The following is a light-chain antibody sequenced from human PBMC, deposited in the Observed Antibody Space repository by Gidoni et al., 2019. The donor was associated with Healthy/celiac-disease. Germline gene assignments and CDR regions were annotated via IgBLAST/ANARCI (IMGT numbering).Light chain of an antibody. CDR2: GAS. CDR1: QSVSSSY. V-gene: IGKV3-20*01. J-gene: IGKJ1*01. Sequence: EIVSTPSPGTLSLSPGERATISCSARQSVSSSYLAWYQQKPGQAPRLLIDGASTRATGTLDRFSGSGSETDFTLTIIRLVPEDFAVYYCQQCGTSPWTFGQGTKVEIK. CDR3: QQCGTSPWT.